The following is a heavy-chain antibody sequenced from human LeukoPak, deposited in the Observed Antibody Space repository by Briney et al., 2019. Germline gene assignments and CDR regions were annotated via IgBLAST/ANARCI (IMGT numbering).Heavy chain of an antibody. J-gene: IGHJ4*02. CDR3: AIVPQTSITATDTALY. CDR1: GASISSTYW. Sequence: PSETLSLTCAVSGASISSTYWWSWVRQPPGKGLEWIGEIYHSGSTNYNPSLKSRVTMSIDTSKNQFSLRLSSVTAADTAVYYRAIVPQTSITATDTALYWGQGTLVTVPS. V-gene: IGHV4-4*02. CDR2: IYHSGST. D-gene: IGHD6-13*01.